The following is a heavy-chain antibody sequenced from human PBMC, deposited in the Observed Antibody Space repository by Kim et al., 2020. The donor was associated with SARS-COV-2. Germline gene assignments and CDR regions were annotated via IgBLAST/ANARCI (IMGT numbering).Heavy chain of an antibody. D-gene: IGHD5-12*01. V-gene: IGHV3-30*04. Sequence: GGSLRLSCAASGFTFSSYAMHWVRQAPGKGLEWVAVISYDGSNKYYADSVKGRFTISRDNSKNTLYLQMNSLRAEDTAVYYCARTLDESGYDLEFFGYYYGMDVWGQGTTVTVSS. CDR2: ISYDGSNK. CDR1: GFTFSSYA. J-gene: IGHJ6*02. CDR3: ARTLDESGYDLEFFGYYYGMDV.